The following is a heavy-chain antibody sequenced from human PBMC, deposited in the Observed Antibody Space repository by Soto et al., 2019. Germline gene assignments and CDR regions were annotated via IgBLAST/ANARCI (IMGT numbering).Heavy chain of an antibody. V-gene: IGHV6-1*01. CDR1: GDSVSSNSAA. D-gene: IGHD2-15*01. Sequence: SQTLSLTCAIAGDSVSSNSAAWNWIRQSPSRGLEWLGRTYYRNKWYNDYAVSGKSRITSNPDTNKNQFYLQMNTGTPEDTAVYFCVRDLCSGGSCYFAFQHWGQGXLVTVSS. CDR3: VRDLCSGGSCYFAFQH. J-gene: IGHJ1*01. CDR2: TYYRNKWYN.